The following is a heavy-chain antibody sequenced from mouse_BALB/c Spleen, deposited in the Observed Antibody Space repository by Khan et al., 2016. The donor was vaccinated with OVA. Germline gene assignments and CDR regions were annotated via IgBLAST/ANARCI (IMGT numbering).Heavy chain of an antibody. J-gene: IGHJ2*01. CDR3: TRIYRGDLNY. V-gene: IGHV1-20*02. CDR2: INPHIGET. Sequence: VQLMESGPELVKPGASVKISCKASGYSFTGYFMNWVMQSPGKSLEWIGRINPHIGETFYNQKFKGKATLTVDESSSTAYMQLRSLASEDPAVYYSTRIYRGDLNYGGQGTTLTVSS. CDR1: GYSFTGYF. D-gene: IGHD2-13*01.